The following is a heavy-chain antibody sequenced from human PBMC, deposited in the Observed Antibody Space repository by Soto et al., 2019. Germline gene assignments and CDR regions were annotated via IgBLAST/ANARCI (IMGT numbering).Heavy chain of an antibody. D-gene: IGHD3-16*02. V-gene: IGHV1-8*01. CDR1: GLAFPIDD. Sequence: QVQLVQSGAEVKKPGASVQVSCKASGLAFPIDDIIWVRQTIGQGLDFMGWMNPSGSNTGYAQKFQGRATFTWNTTTSTAYMDLSGLRSEDTAVYYCARYRTKDPVAFDVWGQGTRVTVS. J-gene: IGHJ3*01. CDR2: MNPSGSNT. CDR3: ARYRTKDPVAFDV.